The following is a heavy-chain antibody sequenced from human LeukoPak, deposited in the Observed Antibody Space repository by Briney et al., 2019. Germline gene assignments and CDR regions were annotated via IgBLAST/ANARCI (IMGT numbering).Heavy chain of an antibody. D-gene: IGHD1-26*01. J-gene: IGHJ4*02. CDR2: ISSSSSYI. CDR3: ARLGSGSYKTGFDY. CDR1: GFTFSSYS. Sequence: GGSLRLSCAASGFTFSSYSMNWVRQAPRKGLEWVSSISSSSSYIYYADSVKGRFTISRDNAKNSLYLQMNSMRAEDTAVYYCARLGSGSYKTGFDYWGQGTLVTVSS. V-gene: IGHV3-21*01.